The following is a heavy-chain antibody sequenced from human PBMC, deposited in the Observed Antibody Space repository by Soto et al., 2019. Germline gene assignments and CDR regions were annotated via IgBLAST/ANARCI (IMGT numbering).Heavy chain of an antibody. CDR2: IYYSGST. Sequence: QLQLQESGPGLVKPSETLSLTCTVSGGSISSSSYYWRWIRQPPGKGLEWIGSIYYSGSTYYNPSLNGRVTISVDTSKNKFCLTLSSVTAADTAVYYWAKAFGLAVAGVGLDYWGQGTLVTVSS. CDR3: AKAFGLAVAGVGLDY. J-gene: IGHJ4*02. D-gene: IGHD6-19*01. CDR1: GGSISSSSYY. V-gene: IGHV4-39*01.